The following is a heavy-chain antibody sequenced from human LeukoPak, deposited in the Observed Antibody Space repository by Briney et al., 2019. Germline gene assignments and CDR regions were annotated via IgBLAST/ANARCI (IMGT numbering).Heavy chain of an antibody. D-gene: IGHD5-24*01. CDR2: ISSSSSYI. Sequence: GGSLRLSCAASGFTFSSYSMNWVRQAPGKGLEWVSSISSSSSYIYYADSVKGRFTISRDNAKNSLYLQMNSLRAEDTAVYYCARDMDGDKSYAFDIWGQGTMVTVSS. J-gene: IGHJ3*02. V-gene: IGHV3-21*01. CDR1: GFTFSSYS. CDR3: ARDMDGDKSYAFDI.